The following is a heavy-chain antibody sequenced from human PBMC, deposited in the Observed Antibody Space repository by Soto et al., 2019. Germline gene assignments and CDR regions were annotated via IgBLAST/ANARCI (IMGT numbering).Heavy chain of an antibody. V-gene: IGHV3-33*01. J-gene: IGHJ5*02. CDR2: IWYDGSNK. Sequence: TVGSLRLSCAASGFTFSSYGMHWVRQAPGKGLEWVAVIWYDGSNKYYADSVKGRFTISRDNSKNTLYLQMNSLRAEDTAVYYCARDYYDSSVVYWFDPWGQGTLVTVSS. D-gene: IGHD3-22*01. CDR1: GFTFSSYG. CDR3: ARDYYDSSVVYWFDP.